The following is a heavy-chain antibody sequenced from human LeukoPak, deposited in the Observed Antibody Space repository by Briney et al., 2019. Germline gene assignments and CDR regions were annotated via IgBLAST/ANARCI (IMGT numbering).Heavy chain of an antibody. CDR3: ARGYCSSTSCSNFDY. CDR2: ISAYNGNT. J-gene: IGHJ4*02. Sequence: ASVKVSCKASGYTLTSYGISWVRQAPGQGLEWMGWISAYNGNTNYAQKLQGRVTMTTDTSTSTAYMELRSLRSDDTAVYYCARGYCSSTSCSNFDYWGQGTLVTVSS. D-gene: IGHD2-2*01. CDR1: GYTLTSYG. V-gene: IGHV1-18*01.